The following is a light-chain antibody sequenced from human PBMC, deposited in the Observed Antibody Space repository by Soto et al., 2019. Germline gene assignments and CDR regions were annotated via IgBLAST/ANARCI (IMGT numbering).Light chain of an antibody. CDR1: QTVSKKF. J-gene: IGKJ4*02. Sequence: EIVLTQFPGALSLSPGQRVTLSCRASQTVSKKFLDWYQQKSGQAPKFLIYGASNRATGIPDRFSGSGSGTDFTLTISRLEPEDFAVYYCQQYGALPPTFGGGTKVEIK. CDR2: GAS. CDR3: QQYGALPPT. V-gene: IGKV3-20*01.